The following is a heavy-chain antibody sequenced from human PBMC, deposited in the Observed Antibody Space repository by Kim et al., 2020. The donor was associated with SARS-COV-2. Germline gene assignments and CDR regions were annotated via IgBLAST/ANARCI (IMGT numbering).Heavy chain of an antibody. CDR3: AKDTAMALGV. Sequence: GGSLRLSCAASGFTFSSYGMHWVRQAPGKGLEGVAVIWYDGSNKYYADSVKGRFTISRDNSKNTLYLQMNSLRAEDTAVYYCAKDTAMALGVWGQGTLVTVSS. J-gene: IGHJ4*02. D-gene: IGHD5-18*01. V-gene: IGHV3-33*06. CDR1: GFTFSSYG. CDR2: IWYDGSNK.